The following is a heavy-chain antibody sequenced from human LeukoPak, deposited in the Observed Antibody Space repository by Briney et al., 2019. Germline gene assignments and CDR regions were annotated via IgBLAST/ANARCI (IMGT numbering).Heavy chain of an antibody. CDR3: ARGRRILVGDTNAGDYFDY. CDR2: VKPNSGDT. J-gene: IGHJ4*02. CDR1: GYTFTGYY. V-gene: IGHV1-2*02. Sequence: ASVKVSCKASGYTFTGYYMHWVRQAPGQGLEWMGWVKPNSGDTYYAQKFQGRVTMTRDTSISTAYIELSRLRSDDTAVYYCARGRRILVGDTNAGDYFDYWGQGTLVTVSS. D-gene: IGHD1-26*01.